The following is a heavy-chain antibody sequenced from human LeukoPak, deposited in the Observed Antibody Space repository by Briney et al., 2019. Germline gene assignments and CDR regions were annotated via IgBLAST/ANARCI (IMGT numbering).Heavy chain of an antibody. Sequence: GESLKISCKGSGYSFTTYWIGWVRQLPGKGLEWMGLIYPGNSDTRYNPSFQGQVTISADTSISTAYLQWSSLKASDSAMYYCVRHGLGSSWFGFDYWGQGTLVTVSS. CDR2: IYPGNSDT. V-gene: IGHV5-51*01. CDR1: GYSFTTYW. J-gene: IGHJ4*02. CDR3: VRHGLGSSWFGFDY. D-gene: IGHD6-13*01.